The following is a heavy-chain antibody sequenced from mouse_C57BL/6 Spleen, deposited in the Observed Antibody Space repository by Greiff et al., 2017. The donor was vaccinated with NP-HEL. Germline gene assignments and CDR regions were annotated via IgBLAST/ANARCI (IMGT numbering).Heavy chain of an antibody. J-gene: IGHJ4*01. Sequence: LQQSGPELVKPGASVKISCKASGYTFTDYYMNWVKQSHGKSLEWIGDINPNNGGTSYNQKFKGKATLTVDKSSSTAYMELRSLTSEDSAVYYCARLNWDEAMDYWGQGTSVTVSS. CDR1: GYTFTDYY. D-gene: IGHD4-1*01. CDR3: ARLNWDEAMDY. V-gene: IGHV1-26*01. CDR2: INPNNGGT.